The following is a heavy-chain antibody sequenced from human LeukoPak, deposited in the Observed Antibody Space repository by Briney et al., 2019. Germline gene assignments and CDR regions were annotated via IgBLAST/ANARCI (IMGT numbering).Heavy chain of an antibody. CDR2: IYYSGST. CDR1: GGSISSYY. J-gene: IGHJ5*02. V-gene: IGHV4-59*01. CDR3: ARDSSGWYRWFEP. Sequence: SETLSLTCTVSGGSISSYYWSWIRQPPGKGLEWIGYIYYSGSTNYNPSLKSRVTISVDTSKNQFSLKLSSVTAADTAVYYCARDSSGWYRWFEPWGQGTLVTVSS. D-gene: IGHD6-19*01.